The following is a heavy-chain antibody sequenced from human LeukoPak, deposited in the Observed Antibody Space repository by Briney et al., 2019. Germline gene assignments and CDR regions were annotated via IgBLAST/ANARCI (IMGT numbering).Heavy chain of an antibody. CDR2: ISGSSGII. D-gene: IGHD5-12*01. J-gene: IGHJ4*02. V-gene: IGHV3-48*01. CDR3: ARDPRYSGYDYFDY. Sequence: PGGSLRLSCAASGFTFNTYTMNWVRQAPGKGLEWVSYISGSSGIIDYADSVKGRFTISRNNAENSLYLQMSSLRAEDTAVYYCARDPRYSGYDYFDYWGQGTLVTVSS. CDR1: GFTFNTYT.